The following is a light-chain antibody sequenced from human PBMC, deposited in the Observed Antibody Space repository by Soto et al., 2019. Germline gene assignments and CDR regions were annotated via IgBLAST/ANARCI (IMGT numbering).Light chain of an antibody. CDR1: PDLTNF. Sequence: DIQMTQSPTSLAASVGDRVTISCQASPDLTNFLNWYQQKPGEAPKLLIYDTTTLEEGVPSRFSGGGSGTDLTFTINGLQPEDAAIYSCQQYVNLPYTFGQGTKLEIK. J-gene: IGKJ2*01. CDR3: QQYVNLPYT. CDR2: DTT. V-gene: IGKV1-33*01.